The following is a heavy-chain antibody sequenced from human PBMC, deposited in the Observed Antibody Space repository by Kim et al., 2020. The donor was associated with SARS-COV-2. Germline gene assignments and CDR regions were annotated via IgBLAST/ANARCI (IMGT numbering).Heavy chain of an antibody. J-gene: IGHJ4*02. Sequence: GGSLRLSCAASGFTFSDYYMSWIRQAPGKGLELVSYISSSGSTIYYADSVKGRFTISRDNAKNSLYLQMNSLRAEDTAVYYCARDLHEDFWNDPGHFDYWGQGTLVTVSS. CDR1: GFTFSDYY. CDR3: ARDLHEDFWNDPGHFDY. CDR2: ISSSGSTI. D-gene: IGHD1-1*01. V-gene: IGHV3-11*01.